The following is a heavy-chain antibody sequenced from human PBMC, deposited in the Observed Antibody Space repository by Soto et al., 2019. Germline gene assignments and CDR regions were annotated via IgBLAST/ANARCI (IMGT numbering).Heavy chain of an antibody. CDR2: INHSGST. CDR3: ARGLPYKVVPAANWFDP. Sequence: QVQLQQWGAGLLKPSETLSLTCAVYGGSFSGYYWSWIRQPPGKGLEWIGEINHSGSTNYNPSLKSRVPISVDTSKNQFSLKLSSVTAADTAVYYCARGLPYKVVPAANWFDPWGQGTLVTVSS. V-gene: IGHV4-34*01. CDR1: GGSFSGYY. D-gene: IGHD2-2*01. J-gene: IGHJ5*02.